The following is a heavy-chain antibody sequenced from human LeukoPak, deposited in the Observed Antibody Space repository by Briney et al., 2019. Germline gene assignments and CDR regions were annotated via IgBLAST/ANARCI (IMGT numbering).Heavy chain of an antibody. D-gene: IGHD3-10*01. V-gene: IGHV4-59*08. CDR1: GGSISSYY. Sequence: PSETLSLTCTVSGGSISSYYWSWIRQPPGEGLEWIGYIYYSGSTNYNPSLKSRVTISVDTSKNQFSLRLSSVTAADTAVYYCARHAAILWFGEPYYFDYWGQGTLVTVSS. CDR2: IYYSGST. J-gene: IGHJ4*02. CDR3: ARHAAILWFGEPYYFDY.